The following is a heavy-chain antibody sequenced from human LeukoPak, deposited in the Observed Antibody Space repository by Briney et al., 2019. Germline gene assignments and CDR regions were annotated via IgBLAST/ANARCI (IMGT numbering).Heavy chain of an antibody. Sequence: GGSLRLSRAASGFTVSSNYMSWVRQAPGKGLEWVSVIYSGGSTYYADSVKGRFTISRDNSKNTLYLQMNSLRAEDTAVYYCARALGSPVDIDYWGQGTLVTVSS. CDR2: IYSGGST. CDR3: ARALGSPVDIDY. V-gene: IGHV3-66*02. D-gene: IGHD3-9*01. J-gene: IGHJ4*02. CDR1: GFTVSSNY.